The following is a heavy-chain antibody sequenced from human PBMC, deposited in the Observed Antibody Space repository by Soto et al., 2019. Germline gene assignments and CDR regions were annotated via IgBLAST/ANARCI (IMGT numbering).Heavy chain of an antibody. CDR3: STPKKWALPYFHY. V-gene: IGHV3-23*01. D-gene: IGHD1-26*01. CDR2: ISGSGGST. Sequence: PGGSLRLPCPGSGCTFSSYAMSWVRQPPGKGLEWVSAISGSGGSTYYADSVKGRFTISRDNSKNTLYLQMNSLRAEDTAVYYCSTPKKWALPYFHYWGQATLVTVSS. J-gene: IGHJ4*02. CDR1: GCTFSSYA.